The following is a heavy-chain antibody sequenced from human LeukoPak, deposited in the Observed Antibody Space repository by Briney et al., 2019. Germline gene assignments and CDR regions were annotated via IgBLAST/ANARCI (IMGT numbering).Heavy chain of an antibody. Sequence: SETLSLTCTVSGGSINSGDYYWSWIRQPPGKGLEWIGNIYYSGSTYQNPSLKSRVTISMDTSKNQFSLNLNSVTAADTAVYYCARESAVAGTGYWGQGNLVTVSS. D-gene: IGHD6-19*01. V-gene: IGHV4-30-4*01. CDR1: GGSINSGDYY. CDR2: IYYSGST. J-gene: IGHJ4*02. CDR3: ARESAVAGTGY.